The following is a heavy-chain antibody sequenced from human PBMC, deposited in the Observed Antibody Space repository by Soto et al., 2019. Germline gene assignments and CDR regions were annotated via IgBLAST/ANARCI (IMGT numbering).Heavy chain of an antibody. Sequence: QVQLGQSGAEVKKPGASVKVSCKASGYTFTRYAMHWVRHAPGQGLEWMGGINTGNGNTHYSQKFQGRVTFTRDASATTAYMELSSLTSEDTAVYYCARNVDYFDPWGQGTLVTVSS. V-gene: IGHV1-3*04. J-gene: IGHJ5*02. D-gene: IGHD4-17*01. CDR2: INTGNGNT. CDR1: GYTFTRYA. CDR3: ARNVDYFDP.